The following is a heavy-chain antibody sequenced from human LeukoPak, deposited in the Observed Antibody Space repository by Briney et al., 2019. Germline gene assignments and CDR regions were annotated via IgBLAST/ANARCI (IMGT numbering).Heavy chain of an antibody. CDR2: ISYDGSNK. CDR1: GFTFSSYA. Sequence: GGSLRLSCAASGFTFSSYAMHWVRQAPGKGLEWVAVISYDGSNKYYADFVKGRFTISRDNSKNTLYLQMNSLRAEDTAVYYCARDLTPGIAVAGAFDYWGQGTLVTVSS. V-gene: IGHV3-30-3*01. CDR3: ARDLTPGIAVAGAFDY. D-gene: IGHD6-19*01. J-gene: IGHJ4*02.